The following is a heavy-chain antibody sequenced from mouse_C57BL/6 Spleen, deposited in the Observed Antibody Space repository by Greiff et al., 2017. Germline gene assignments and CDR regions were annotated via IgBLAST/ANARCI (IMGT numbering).Heavy chain of an antibody. CDR3: ARFVSDYDVAY. D-gene: IGHD2-4*01. J-gene: IGHJ3*01. CDR1: GYTFTSYW. Sequence: QVQLQQPGAELVKPGASVKLSCKASGYTFTSYWMHWVKQRPGQGLEWIGMIHPNSGSTNYNEKFKSKATLTVDKSSSTAYMQLSSLTSEDAAVYYCARFVSDYDVAYWGQGTLVTVSA. CDR2: IHPNSGST. V-gene: IGHV1-64*01.